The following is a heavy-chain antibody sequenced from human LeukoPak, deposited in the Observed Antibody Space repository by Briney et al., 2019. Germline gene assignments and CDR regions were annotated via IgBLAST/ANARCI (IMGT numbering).Heavy chain of an antibody. CDR3: ATDQDHGYFRQ. J-gene: IGHJ1*01. CDR1: GLTFRSYW. Sequence: GGSLRLSCAASGLTFRSYWMTWVRQAPGKEPEWVANIKEDGSEKYYEDSVRGRFTISRDNAKNTLYLDMNSLRAGDTAVFYCATDQDHGYFRQWGQGTLVIVSS. CDR2: IKEDGSEK. D-gene: IGHD4-17*01. V-gene: IGHV3-7*01.